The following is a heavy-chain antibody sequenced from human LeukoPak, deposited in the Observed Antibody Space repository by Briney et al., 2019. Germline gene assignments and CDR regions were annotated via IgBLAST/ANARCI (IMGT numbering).Heavy chain of an antibody. CDR2: ISGCGGST. J-gene: IGHJ4*02. V-gene: IGHV3-23*01. D-gene: IGHD3-3*01. CDR1: GFTFSSYA. Sequence: GGSLRLSCAASGFTFSSYAMSWVRPAPGKGLEWLSAISGCGGSTYYADSVKGRFTLSRDNSKNTLYLQMNSLRAEDTAVYYSAKKRGDFWSGLRLGTSFDYWGQGTLVTVSS. CDR3: AKKRGDFWSGLRLGTSFDY.